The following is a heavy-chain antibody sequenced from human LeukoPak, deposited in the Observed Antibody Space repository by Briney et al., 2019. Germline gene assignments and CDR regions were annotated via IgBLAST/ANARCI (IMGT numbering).Heavy chain of an antibody. D-gene: IGHD4-23*01. CDR1: GFTFNDYA. V-gene: IGHV3-43*02. CDR2: ISGDGDTT. CDR3: AKAEYGGNYKPFDY. Sequence: RGSSELSGAASGFTFNDYAVHWVGQAPGKGLEWVSLISGDGDTTYYADSVKGRFTISRDNSKNSLYLHMNSLRTEDIAFYYCAKAEYGGNYKPFDYWGQGPLGTVSS. J-gene: IGHJ4*02.